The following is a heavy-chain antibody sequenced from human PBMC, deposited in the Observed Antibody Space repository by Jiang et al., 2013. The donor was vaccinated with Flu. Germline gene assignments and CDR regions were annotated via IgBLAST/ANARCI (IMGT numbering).Heavy chain of an antibody. V-gene: IGHV4-30-4*01. D-gene: IGHD5-24*01. CDR2: INYSGTT. CDR1: DFY. Sequence: DFYWSWIRQSQGEGLEWIGCINYSGTTYYNPSLKSRVTISVDTSKNQFSLKLSSVTAADTAVYYCARDRRDGYNYLDNWGQGTLVTVSS. J-gene: IGHJ4*02. CDR3: ARDRRDGYNYLDN.